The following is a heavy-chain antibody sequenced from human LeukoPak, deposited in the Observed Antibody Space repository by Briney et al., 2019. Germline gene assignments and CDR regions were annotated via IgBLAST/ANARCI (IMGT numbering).Heavy chain of an antibody. CDR3: ARTPLIAVAGTPYYYYYGMDV. V-gene: IGHV3-53*01. CDR1: GFPFNAYW. Sequence: PGGSLRLSCAASGFPFNAYWMTWVRQAPGKGLEWVSVIYSGGSTYYADSVKGRFTISRDNSKNTLYLQMNSLRAEDTAVYYCARTPLIAVAGTPYYYYYGMDVWGQGTTVTVSS. J-gene: IGHJ6*02. D-gene: IGHD6-19*01. CDR2: IYSGGST.